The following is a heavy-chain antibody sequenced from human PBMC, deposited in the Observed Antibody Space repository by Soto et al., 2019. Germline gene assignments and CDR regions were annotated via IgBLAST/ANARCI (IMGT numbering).Heavy chain of an antibody. CDR3: ARMSRDLSEYSYGIAV. J-gene: IGHJ6*01. CDR2: IYPGDSDT. V-gene: IGHV5-51*01. CDR1: GYSFSENW. Sequence: WESLKISCNGSGYSFSENWIGWVRQVPGKGLEWMGIIYPGDSDTRYTPSFQGQVTISAARSINTAYPKLTGLKASDPATYYCARMSRDLSEYSYGIAVWVQGTPVTAPS.